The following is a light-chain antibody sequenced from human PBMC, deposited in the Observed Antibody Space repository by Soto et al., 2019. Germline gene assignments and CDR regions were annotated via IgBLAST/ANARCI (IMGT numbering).Light chain of an antibody. J-gene: IGKJ5*01. CDR2: AAS. CDR1: PSISTY. V-gene: IGKV1-39*01. CDR3: QQSYSTPYT. Sequence: DIQMTQSPSSLSASLGDRVTITCRASPSISTYLNWYQQIPGKAPKLLIYAASTLQSGVPSRFSGRGSGTDFTLTISNLQPEDFATYYCQQSYSTPYTFGQGTRLEIK.